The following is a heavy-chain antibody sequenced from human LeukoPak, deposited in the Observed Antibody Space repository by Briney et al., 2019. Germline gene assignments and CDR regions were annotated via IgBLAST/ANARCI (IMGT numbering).Heavy chain of an antibody. V-gene: IGHV3-30*04. Sequence: GGSPRLSCAASGFAFSSHFMHWVRQAPGKGLEWVTSVSYDGSNEYYADSVKGRFTVSRDNSKNTLYLQVNSLRPEDTAVYYCARGPTYQHSSGHDFDYWGQGTLVTVSS. CDR1: GFAFSSHF. CDR3: ARGPTYQHSSGHDFDY. D-gene: IGHD3-22*01. CDR2: VSYDGSNE. J-gene: IGHJ4*02.